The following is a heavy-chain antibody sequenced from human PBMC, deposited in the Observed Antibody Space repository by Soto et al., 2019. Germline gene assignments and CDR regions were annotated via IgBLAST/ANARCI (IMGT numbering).Heavy chain of an antibody. CDR3: ARDRTYYGSAPFDY. CDR2: IKQDGSER. V-gene: IGHV3-7*03. D-gene: IGHD3-10*01. CDR1: GFTFTSYF. J-gene: IGHJ4*02. Sequence: PGGSLRLSCAASGFTFTSYFMSWVRQAPGKGLEWVANIKQDGSERYYVDSVKGRFTISRDNAKNSLYLQMNSLRAEDTAVYYCARDRTYYGSAPFDYWGQGTLVTVAS.